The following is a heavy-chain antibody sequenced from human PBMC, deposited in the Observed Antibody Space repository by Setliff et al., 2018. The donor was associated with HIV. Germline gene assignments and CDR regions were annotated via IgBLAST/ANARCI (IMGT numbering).Heavy chain of an antibody. D-gene: IGHD3-3*01. V-gene: IGHV1-18*04. CDR2: ISPYNGNT. J-gene: IGHJ3*02. Sequence: ASVKVSCKASGYTFTSYYMHWVRQAPGQGLEWMGWISPYNGNTNYAQRFQGRLTMTTDTSTITAYMELRSLRSDDTAVYYCARVRERIGVTGTDDAFDIWGQGTAVTVSS. CDR3: ARVRERIGVTGTDDAFDI. CDR1: GYTFTSYY.